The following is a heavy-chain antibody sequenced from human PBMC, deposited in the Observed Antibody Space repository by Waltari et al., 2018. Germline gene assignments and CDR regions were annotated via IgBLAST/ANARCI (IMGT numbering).Heavy chain of an antibody. CDR1: GFSLSTSGVG. CDR3: AHSPYSSSYGGFDP. Sequence: QITLKESGPTLVKPTQTLTLTCTFSGFSLSTSGVGVGWIRQPPGKALEWLALIYWNDDKRYSPSLKSRLTITKDTAKNQVVLTMTNMDPVDTATYYCAHSPYSSSYGGFDPWGQGTLVTVSS. D-gene: IGHD6-6*01. J-gene: IGHJ5*02. CDR2: IYWNDDK. V-gene: IGHV2-5*01.